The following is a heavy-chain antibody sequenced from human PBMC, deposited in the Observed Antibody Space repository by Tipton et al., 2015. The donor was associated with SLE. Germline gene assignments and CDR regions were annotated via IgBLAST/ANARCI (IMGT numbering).Heavy chain of an antibody. CDR2: INHSGST. CDR3: ARVALDSYSSSWSEYFQH. Sequence: TLSLTCAVYGGSFSGYYWSWIRQPPGKGLEGIGEINHSGSTNYNPSLKSRVTISVDTSKNQFSLKLSSVTAADTAVYYCARVALDSYSSSWSEYFQHWGQGTLVTVSS. V-gene: IGHV4-34*01. J-gene: IGHJ1*01. CDR1: GGSFSGYY. D-gene: IGHD6-13*01.